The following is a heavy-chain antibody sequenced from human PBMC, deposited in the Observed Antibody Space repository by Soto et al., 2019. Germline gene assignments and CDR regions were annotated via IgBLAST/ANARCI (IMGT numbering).Heavy chain of an antibody. D-gene: IGHD4-17*01. V-gene: IGHV4-30-2*01. CDR2: IYHSGST. CDR1: GGSISSGGYS. Sequence: QLQLQESGSGLVKPSQTLSLTCAVSGGSISSGGYSWSWIRQPPGKGLEWIGYIYHSGSTYYNPSLRSRVTISAERSKNQFSLKLSSVTAADTAVYYCARGVTTVTTIDYWGQGTLVTVSS. CDR3: ARGVTTVTTIDY. J-gene: IGHJ4*02.